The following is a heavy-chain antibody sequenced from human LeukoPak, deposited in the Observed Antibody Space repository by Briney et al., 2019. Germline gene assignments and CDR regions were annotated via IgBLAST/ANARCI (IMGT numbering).Heavy chain of an antibody. Sequence: SETLSLTCTVSGGSITSSDYYWSWIRQPPGKGLEWIGYIYYNGNTNYNPSLKSRVTILVDTSKNQFSLKLTSVTAADTAVYYCASGSAVAAAGAYWGQGTLVTVSS. CDR1: GGSITSSDYY. V-gene: IGHV4-61*08. D-gene: IGHD6-13*01. CDR2: IYYNGNT. J-gene: IGHJ4*02. CDR3: ASGSAVAAAGAY.